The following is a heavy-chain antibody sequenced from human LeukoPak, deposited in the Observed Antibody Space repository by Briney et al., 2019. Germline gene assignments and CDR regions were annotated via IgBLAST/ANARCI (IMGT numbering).Heavy chain of an antibody. J-gene: IGHJ6*03. V-gene: IGHV4-39*07. Sequence: PSETLSLTCTVSGGSISSSSYYWGWIRQPPGKGLEWIGSIYYSGSTYYNPSLKSRVTISVDTSKNQFSLKLSSVTAADTAVYYCAREWGTKSYYYYMDVWGKGTTVTVSS. D-gene: IGHD3-16*01. CDR2: IYYSGST. CDR1: GGSISSSSYY. CDR3: AREWGTKSYYYYMDV.